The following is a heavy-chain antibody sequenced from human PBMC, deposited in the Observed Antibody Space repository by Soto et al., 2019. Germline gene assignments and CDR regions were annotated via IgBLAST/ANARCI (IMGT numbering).Heavy chain of an antibody. Sequence: PSETLSLTCTVSGGSISSGAYSWIWIRLPPGKRLEWIGYIYHRGTSHYNPSLKSRITINPDTSKNQFSLQLNSVTPEDTAVYYCARGDQGFDYWGQGNLVTASS. V-gene: IGHV4-30-2*01. CDR3: ARGDQGFDY. CDR1: GGSISSGAYS. CDR2: IYHRGTS. D-gene: IGHD3-16*01. J-gene: IGHJ4*02.